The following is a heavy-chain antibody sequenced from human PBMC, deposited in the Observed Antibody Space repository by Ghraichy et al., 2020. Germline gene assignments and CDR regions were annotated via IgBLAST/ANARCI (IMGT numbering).Heavy chain of an antibody. J-gene: IGHJ4*02. Sequence: SETLSLTCAVSTDSISGDYYWTWVRQSPGKGLEWIASIYHSGSTYYNPSLKSRVAISVDTSNNQFFLRLSSVTASDTAVYYCARGISMIRGTSTFYFDYWGQGTLVAVSS. CDR2: IYHSGST. CDR1: TDSISGDYY. V-gene: IGHV4-38-2*01. CDR3: ARGISMIRGTSTFYFDY. D-gene: IGHD3-10*01.